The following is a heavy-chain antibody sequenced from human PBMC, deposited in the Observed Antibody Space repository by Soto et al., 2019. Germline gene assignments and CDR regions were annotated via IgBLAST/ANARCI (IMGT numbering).Heavy chain of an antibody. CDR2: IKSKTDGGTT. CDR3: TTDPSSSWDDAFDI. CDR1: GFTFSNAW. V-gene: IGHV3-15*07. D-gene: IGHD6-13*01. Sequence: GGSLRLSCAASGFTFSNAWMNWVRQAPGKGLEWVGRIKSKTDGGTTDYAAPVKGRFTISRDDSKNTLYLQMNSLKTEDTAVYYCTTDPSSSWDDAFDIWGQGTMVTVSS. J-gene: IGHJ3*02.